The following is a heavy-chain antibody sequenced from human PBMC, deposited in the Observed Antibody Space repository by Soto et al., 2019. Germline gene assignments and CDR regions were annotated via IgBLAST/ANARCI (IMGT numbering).Heavy chain of an antibody. Sequence: PSETLSLTCTVSGGSISSGGYYWSWIRQHPGKGLEWIGYIYYSGSTYYNPPLKSRVTISVDTSKNQFSLKLSSVTAADTAVYYCARSAVPAANYFDYWGQGTLVTVSS. J-gene: IGHJ4*02. CDR3: ARSAVPAANYFDY. V-gene: IGHV4-31*03. D-gene: IGHD2-2*01. CDR1: GGSISSGGYY. CDR2: IYYSGST.